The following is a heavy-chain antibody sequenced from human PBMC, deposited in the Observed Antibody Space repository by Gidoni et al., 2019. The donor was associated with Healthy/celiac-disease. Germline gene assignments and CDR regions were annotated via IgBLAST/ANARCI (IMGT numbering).Heavy chain of an antibody. CDR2: FDPEDGET. Sequence: QVQLVQSGAEVKKPGASVKVSCKVSGYTLTELSMHWVRQAPGKGLEWRGGFDPEDGETIYAQNFQGRVTMTEDTSTDIAYMELSSLRSEDTAVYYCATGLVTVTSTYYGMDVWGQGTTVTVSS. V-gene: IGHV1-24*01. CDR1: GYTLTELS. J-gene: IGHJ6*02. CDR3: ATGLVTVTSTYYGMDV. D-gene: IGHD4-17*01.